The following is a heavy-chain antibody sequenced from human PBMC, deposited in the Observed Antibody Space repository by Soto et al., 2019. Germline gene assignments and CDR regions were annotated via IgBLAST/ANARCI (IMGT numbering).Heavy chain of an antibody. V-gene: IGHV3-21*01. Sequence: EVQLVESGGGLVKPGGSLRLSCAASGFTFSSYSMNWVRQAPGKGLEWVSSISSSSSYIYYADSVKGRFTISRDNAKNSLYLQMNSLRAEDTAVYYCACGGSGYEPAIDYWVQGTLVTVSS. CDR1: GFTFSSYS. CDR3: ACGGSGYEPAIDY. D-gene: IGHD5-12*01. CDR2: ISSSSSYI. J-gene: IGHJ4*02.